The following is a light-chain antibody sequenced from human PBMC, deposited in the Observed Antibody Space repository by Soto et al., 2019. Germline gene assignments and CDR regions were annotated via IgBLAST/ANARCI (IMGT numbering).Light chain of an antibody. CDR3: QQYNNWPET. V-gene: IGKV3-15*01. CDR1: QSVSSN. J-gene: IGKJ1*01. CDR2: GAS. Sequence: PGERATLSCRASQSVSSNLAWYQQKPGQAPRLLIFGASTRATGIPARFSGSGSGTEFTLTISSLQSEDFAVYYCQQYNNWPETFGQGTKVDIK.